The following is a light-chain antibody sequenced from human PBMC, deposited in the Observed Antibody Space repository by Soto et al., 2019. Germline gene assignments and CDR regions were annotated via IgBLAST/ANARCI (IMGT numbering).Light chain of an antibody. CDR3: QVWDSSSEYVV. CDR2: YDS. CDR1: NIGSKS. J-gene: IGLJ2*01. Sequence: SYELTQPPSESVAPGETARISCGGKNIGSKSVHWYQQKPGQAPVLVISYDSDRPSGIPERFSGSNSGNTATLTISSVEAGDEADYYCQVWDSSSEYVVFGGGTKLTVL. V-gene: IGLV3-21*04.